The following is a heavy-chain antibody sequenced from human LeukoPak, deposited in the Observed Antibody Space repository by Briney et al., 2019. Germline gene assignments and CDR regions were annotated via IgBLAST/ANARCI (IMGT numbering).Heavy chain of an antibody. V-gene: IGHV3-21*01. CDR2: ISSSSSYI. J-gene: IGHJ4*02. D-gene: IGHD4-17*01. CDR3: ARGHDYGDYVRLYYFDY. Sequence: GGSLRLSCAASGFTFSSYSMNWVRQAPGKGLEWVSSISSSSSYIYYADSVKGRFTISRDNAKNSLYLQMNSLRAEDTVVYYCARGHDYGDYVRLYYFDYWGQGTLVTVSS. CDR1: GFTFSSYS.